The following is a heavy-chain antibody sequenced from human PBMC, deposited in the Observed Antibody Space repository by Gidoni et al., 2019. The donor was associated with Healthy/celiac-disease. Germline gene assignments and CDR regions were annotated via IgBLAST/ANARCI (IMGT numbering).Heavy chain of an antibody. CDR2: INTNTGNP. V-gene: IGHV7-4-1*01. J-gene: IGHJ6*02. D-gene: IGHD6-13*01. Sequence: QVQLVQSGSALKKPGASVKVSCKASCYTFTRYPMNWVRQAPGQGLEWMGWINTNTGNPTYAQGFTGRFFFSLDTSVSTAYLQICSLKAEDTAVYYCARDKTAAGQIYYYYGMDVWGQGTTVTVSS. CDR1: CYTFTRYP. CDR3: ARDKTAAGQIYYYYGMDV.